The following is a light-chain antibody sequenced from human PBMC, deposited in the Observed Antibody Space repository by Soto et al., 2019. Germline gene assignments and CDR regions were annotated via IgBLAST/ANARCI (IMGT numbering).Light chain of an antibody. V-gene: IGKV3-20*01. CDR3: QQYVTPPFT. CDR1: ESVISDY. Sequence: EIVLTQSPGTLSLSPGEGATLSCKASESVISDYLAWYQRKPGQAPRLLIYGASNRPTGISDRFSDSGSGTDFTLTITRLEPEDFAVYYCQQYVTPPFTFGQGTKLEIK. CDR2: GAS. J-gene: IGKJ2*01.